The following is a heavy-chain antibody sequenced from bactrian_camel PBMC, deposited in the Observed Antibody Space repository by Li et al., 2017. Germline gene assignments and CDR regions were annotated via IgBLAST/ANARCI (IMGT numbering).Heavy chain of an antibody. CDR2: VNPDGATT. J-gene: IGHJ4*01. D-gene: IGHD2*01. Sequence: VESGGGLVQPGQSLRLSCTASGFTFSTYWNYWVRQAPGKGLEWVSKVNPDGATTYYVDSVKGRFTISRDNAKNTVYLQTNSLKSEDTALYYCAVSPSWWLLPNYWGQGTQVTVS. CDR3: AVSPSWWLLPNY. CDR1: GFTFSTYW. V-gene: IGHV3S1*01.